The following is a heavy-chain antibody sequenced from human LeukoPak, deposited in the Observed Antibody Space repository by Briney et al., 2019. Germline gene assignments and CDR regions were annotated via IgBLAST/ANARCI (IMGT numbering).Heavy chain of an antibody. V-gene: IGHV3-74*01. Sequence: GGSLRLTCAASGFTFSSYSMHWVRQAPGKGLVWVSHINTDGSSTTYADSVKGRLTISRDNAKNTLYLQMNSLRAEDTAVYYCARSGGSSSLGYWGQGTLVTVSS. CDR3: ARSGGSSSLGY. J-gene: IGHJ4*02. D-gene: IGHD6-6*01. CDR1: GFTFSSYS. CDR2: INTDGSST.